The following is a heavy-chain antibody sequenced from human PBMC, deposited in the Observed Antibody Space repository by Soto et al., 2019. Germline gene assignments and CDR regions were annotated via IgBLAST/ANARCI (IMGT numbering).Heavy chain of an antibody. CDR1: GGSINSGDYY. CDR3: ARERYYGSGNYYNFYYGMDV. J-gene: IGHJ6*02. CDR2: IFHSGST. V-gene: IGHV4-30-4*01. D-gene: IGHD3-10*01. Sequence: SETLSLTCTVSGGSINSGDYYWTWVRQPPGKGLEWIGNIFHSGSTYYTPSLQSRVTISLDTSKNHFSLKLSSVTPADTAVYYCARERYYGSGNYYNFYYGMDVWGQGTTVTVYS.